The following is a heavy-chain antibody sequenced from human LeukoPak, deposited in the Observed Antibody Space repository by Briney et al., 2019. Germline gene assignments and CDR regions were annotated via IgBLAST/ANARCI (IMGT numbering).Heavy chain of an antibody. CDR2: IYHSGST. J-gene: IGHJ4*02. D-gene: IGHD6-13*01. CDR1: GGSISSGGYY. CDR3: ARHLYSSSRWGDFDY. Sequence: SETLSLTCTVSGGSISSGGYYWSWIRQPPGKGLEWIGYIYHSGSTYYNPSLKSRVTISVDTSKNQFSLKLSSVTAADTAVYYCARHLYSSSRWGDFDYWGQGTLVTVSS. V-gene: IGHV4-30-2*03.